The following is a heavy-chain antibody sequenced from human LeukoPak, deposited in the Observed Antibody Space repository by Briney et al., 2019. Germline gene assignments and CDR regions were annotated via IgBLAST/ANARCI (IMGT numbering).Heavy chain of an antibody. D-gene: IGHD3-22*01. CDR2: IYYSGST. CDR1: GGSISSGDYY. V-gene: IGHV4-30-4*01. J-gene: IGHJ4*02. CDR3: ARDSYDSSGYYPDY. Sequence: TPSETLSLTCTVSGGSISSGDYYWSWIRQPPGKGLEWIGYIYYSGSTYYNPSLKSRVTISVDTSKNQFSLKLSSVTAADTAVYYCARDSYDSSGYYPDYWGQGTLVTVSS.